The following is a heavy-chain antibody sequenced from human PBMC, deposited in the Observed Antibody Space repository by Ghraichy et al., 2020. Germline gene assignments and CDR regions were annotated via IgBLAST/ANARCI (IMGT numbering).Heavy chain of an antibody. V-gene: IGHV1-18*04. D-gene: IGHD2-2*02. Sequence: ASVKVSCKASGYTFTSYGISWVRQAPGQGLEWMGWISGYSGNTNYAQILQGRVTMTTDTSTSTAYMEVRSLRADDTAVYYCARDDTLGFFDYSGQGTLVTVSS. CDR3: ARDDTLGFFDY. CDR1: GYTFTSYG. CDR2: ISGYSGNT. J-gene: IGHJ4*02.